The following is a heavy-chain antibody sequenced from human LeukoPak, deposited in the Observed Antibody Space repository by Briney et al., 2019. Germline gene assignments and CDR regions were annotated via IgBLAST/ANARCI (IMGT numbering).Heavy chain of an antibody. CDR2: IYDSGST. Sequence: SETLSLTCTVSGGSISSYYWSWIRQPAGKGLEWIGYIYDSGSTNYNPSLKSRVTKSVDTSKNQFSLKLSSVTAADTAVYYCACLTTADAFDIWGQGTMVTVSS. CDR1: GGSISSYY. D-gene: IGHD3-22*01. CDR3: ACLTTADAFDI. J-gene: IGHJ3*02. V-gene: IGHV4-59*01.